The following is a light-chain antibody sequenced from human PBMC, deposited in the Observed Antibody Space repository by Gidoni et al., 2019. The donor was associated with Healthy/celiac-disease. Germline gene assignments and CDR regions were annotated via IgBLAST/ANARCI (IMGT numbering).Light chain of an antibody. V-gene: IGLV3-19*01. J-gene: IGLJ3*02. CDR3: NSRDSSGNHQWV. CDR2: DKN. CDR1: SLRSYY. Sequence: SSELTQDPAVSVALGQTVRITCQGDSLRSYYAIWYQQKPGQAPVPVIYDKNNRPSGIPDRFSGSSSGNTASLTITGAQAEDEADYYCNSRDSSGNHQWVFGGGTKLTVL.